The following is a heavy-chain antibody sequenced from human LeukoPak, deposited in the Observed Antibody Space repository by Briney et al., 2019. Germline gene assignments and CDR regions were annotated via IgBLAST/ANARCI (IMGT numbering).Heavy chain of an antibody. V-gene: IGHV3-23*01. D-gene: IGHD3-10*01. CDR3: AKGAGGSYGLYYFDY. Sequence: PGGSLRLSCAASGFPFSGYAMSGFRQTPEKGLEWVSPIIASGGTTYYADSVKGRFTISRDNSKNTVYLQMHTLRAEDTAVYYCAKGAGGSYGLYYFDYWGQGALVTVSS. CDR2: IIASGGTT. J-gene: IGHJ4*02. CDR1: GFPFSGYA.